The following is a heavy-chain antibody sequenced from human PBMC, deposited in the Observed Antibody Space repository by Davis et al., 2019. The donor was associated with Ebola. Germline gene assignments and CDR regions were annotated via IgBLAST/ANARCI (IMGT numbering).Heavy chain of an antibody. J-gene: IGHJ5*02. CDR3: ARDTST. Sequence: MPSETLSLTCTVSGGSISNFYWSWIPQPPGKGLEWIGYISDSGSTNYNPSLKSRLTISLDTSKNQFSLKLSSVTAADTAVYYCARDTSTWGQGTLVTVSS. D-gene: IGHD3-3*01. CDR1: GGSISNFY. V-gene: IGHV4-59*01. CDR2: ISDSGST.